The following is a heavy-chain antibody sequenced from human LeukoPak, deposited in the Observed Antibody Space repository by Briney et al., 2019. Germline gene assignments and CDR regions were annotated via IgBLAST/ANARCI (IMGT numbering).Heavy chain of an antibody. CDR3: ARERSSGWNDC. J-gene: IGHJ4*02. V-gene: IGHV3-7*01. CDR1: GFTFSSYG. D-gene: IGHD6-19*01. CDR2: INQDGSKK. Sequence: GGSLRLSCAASGFTFSSYGMHWVRQAPGKGLEGVANINQDGSKKRYADSMKGRFTISRDNAKESSYLQLNSLRAEDTAVYYCARERSSGWNDCWGQGTLVTVSS.